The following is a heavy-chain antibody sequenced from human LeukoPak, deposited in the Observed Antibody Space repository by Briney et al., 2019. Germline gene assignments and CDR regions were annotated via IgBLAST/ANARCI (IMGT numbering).Heavy chain of an antibody. Sequence: ASVKVSCKASGYTFTGYYMHWVRQAPGQGLEWIGWINPNSGGTNYAQKFQGRVTMTRDTSISTAYMELSRLRSDDTAVYYCARVPQYSSSWYIWFDPWGQGTLVTVSS. D-gene: IGHD6-13*01. V-gene: IGHV1-2*02. CDR2: INPNSGGT. CDR3: ARVPQYSSSWYIWFDP. J-gene: IGHJ5*02. CDR1: GYTFTGYY.